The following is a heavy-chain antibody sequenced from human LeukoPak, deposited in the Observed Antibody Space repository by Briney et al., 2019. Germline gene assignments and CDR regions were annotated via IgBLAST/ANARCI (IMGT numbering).Heavy chain of an antibody. D-gene: IGHD3-16*01. CDR1: GVSFSGHY. J-gene: IGHJ6*03. CDR2: INHSGST. V-gene: IGHV4-34*01. CDR3: ARVKDPGGYYYYYYMDV. Sequence: SETLSLTCAVYGVSFSGHYWSWIRQPPGKGLEWIGEINHSGSTDYNPSLKSRVTISVDTSKNQFSLKLSSVTAADTAVYYCARVKDPGGYYYYYYMDVWGKGTTVTVSS.